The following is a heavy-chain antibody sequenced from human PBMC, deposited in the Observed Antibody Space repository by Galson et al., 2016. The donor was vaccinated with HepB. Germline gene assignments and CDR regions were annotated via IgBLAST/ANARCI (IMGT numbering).Heavy chain of an antibody. CDR2: IYPGDSDT. D-gene: IGHD2-2*01. CDR3: ARRGYCSSTSCYGVDY. CDR1: GYSFTTYW. Sequence: QSGAEVKKPGESLKISCKSSGYSFTTYWIAWVRQMPRKGLEWMGNIYPGDSDTRYSSSFQGLVTISADKSIRTAYLQWSSLKASDTAMYYCARRGYCSSTSCYGVDYWGQGTLVTVAS. V-gene: IGHV5-51*01. J-gene: IGHJ4*02.